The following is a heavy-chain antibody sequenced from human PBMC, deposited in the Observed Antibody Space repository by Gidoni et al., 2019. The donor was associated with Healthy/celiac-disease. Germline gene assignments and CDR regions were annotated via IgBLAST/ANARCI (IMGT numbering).Heavy chain of an antibody. D-gene: IGHD2-2*01. CDR1: GGSISSGDYY. Sequence: QVQLQESGPGLVKPSQTLSLTCTVSGGSISSGDYYWRWIRQPPGKGLEWIGYIYYSGSTYYNPSLKSRVTISVDTSKNQFSLKLSSVTAADTAVYYCARGGDIVVVPAAIFWFWFDPWGQGTLVTVSS. V-gene: IGHV4-30-4*01. CDR3: ARGGDIVVVPAAIFWFWFDP. CDR2: IYYSGST. J-gene: IGHJ5*02.